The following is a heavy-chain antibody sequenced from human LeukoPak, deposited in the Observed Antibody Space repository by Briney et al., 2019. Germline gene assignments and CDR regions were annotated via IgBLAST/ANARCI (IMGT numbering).Heavy chain of an antibody. D-gene: IGHD2-2*01. V-gene: IGHV3-23*01. Sequence: PGGSLRLSCAASGFTFTTYAMNWVRQAPGKGPEWVAAISGSGGSTYYADPVKGRFTISRDNSKNTLYLQMNSLRAEDTAVYYCAKAGDCSSTSCLHALFGSWGQGTLVTVSS. J-gene: IGHJ4*02. CDR2: ISGSGGST. CDR1: GFTFTTYA. CDR3: AKAGDCSSTSCLHALFGS.